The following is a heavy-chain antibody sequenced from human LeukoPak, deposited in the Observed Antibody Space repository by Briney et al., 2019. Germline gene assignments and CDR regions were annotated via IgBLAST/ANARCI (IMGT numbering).Heavy chain of an antibody. V-gene: IGHV4-34*01. Sequence: SETLSLTCAVYGGSFSGYYWSWIRQPPGKGLEWIGEINHSGSINYNPSLKSRVTISVDTSKNQFSLKLSSVTAADTAVYYCASTPNYYYYYYMDVWGKGTTVTVSS. J-gene: IGHJ6*03. D-gene: IGHD4/OR15-4a*01. CDR1: GGSFSGYY. CDR2: INHSGSI. CDR3: ASTPNYYYYYYMDV.